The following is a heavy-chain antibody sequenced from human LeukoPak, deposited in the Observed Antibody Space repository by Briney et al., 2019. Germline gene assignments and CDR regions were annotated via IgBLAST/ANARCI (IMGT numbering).Heavy chain of an antibody. CDR2: IYPGDSDT. V-gene: IGHV5-51*01. CDR3: ARRTGIAAVGTGDWFDP. D-gene: IGHD6-13*01. J-gene: IGHJ5*02. CDR1: GYSFTSYW. Sequence: GESLKISCQGSGYSFTSYWIGWVRQMPGKGLEWMGIIYPGDSDTRYRPSFQGQVIISADKSISTAYLQWSSLKASDTAMYYCARRTGIAAVGTGDWFDPWGQGTLVTVSS.